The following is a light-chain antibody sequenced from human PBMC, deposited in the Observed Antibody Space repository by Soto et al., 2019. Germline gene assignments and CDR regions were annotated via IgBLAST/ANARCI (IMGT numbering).Light chain of an antibody. V-gene: IGKV3-20*01. CDR1: QNVSYLF. Sequence: EIVLTQSPASLSLSPGERATLSCRASQNVSYLFAWYRQKPGQAPRLLIYGASNRATGIPDRFSGSGSGTDFTLTISRLEPEDFAVYYCQQYGSSGTFGQGTKVDIK. CDR3: QQYGSSGT. CDR2: GAS. J-gene: IGKJ1*01.